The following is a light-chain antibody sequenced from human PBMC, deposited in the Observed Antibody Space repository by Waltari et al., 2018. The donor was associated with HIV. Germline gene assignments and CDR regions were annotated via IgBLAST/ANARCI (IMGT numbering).Light chain of an antibody. CDR2: EVR. J-gene: IGLJ3*02. Sequence: QSALTQPASVSGSPGQSITTSCTGTSSDVGSYNLVYWYQQHPGKAPKIMNYEVRKRPSAVSNRFSGAKSGNTASLTMSGLQAEEEAYYYCCSYAGSRTSWVFGGGTKLTVL. CDR3: CSYAGSRTSWV. CDR1: SSDVGSYNL. V-gene: IGLV2-23*02.